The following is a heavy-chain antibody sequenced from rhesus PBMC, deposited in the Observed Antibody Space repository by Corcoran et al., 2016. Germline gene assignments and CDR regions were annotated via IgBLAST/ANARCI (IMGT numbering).Heavy chain of an antibody. Sequence: QVPLQESGPGLVKPSETLSLTCAVSGVSFSIYWWTWIRLPPGKGLEWIGDISGNSESANYNPSLKSRVTISKDASKNQFSLRLTSVTAADTAVYYCLRGPYTSPFDYWGQGVLVTVSS. CDR2: ISGNSESA. CDR3: LRGPYTSPFDY. J-gene: IGHJ4*01. CDR1: GVSFSIYW. D-gene: IGHD6-13*01. V-gene: IGHV4-80*01.